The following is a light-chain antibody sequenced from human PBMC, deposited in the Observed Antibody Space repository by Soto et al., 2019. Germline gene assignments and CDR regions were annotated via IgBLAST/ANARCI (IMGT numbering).Light chain of an antibody. V-gene: IGKV3-20*01. CDR3: RQYGRSLGFA. Sequence: IVLTQSPGTLSLSPGERATLPCRASQTVSSNFLAWYQEKPGQGPRLLIYGASTRATGIPDRFSGSGSGTDFTLTISRLDPEDFAVYYCRQYGRSLGFAVGGGTKVDIK. CDR1: QTVSSNF. J-gene: IGKJ4*01. CDR2: GAS.